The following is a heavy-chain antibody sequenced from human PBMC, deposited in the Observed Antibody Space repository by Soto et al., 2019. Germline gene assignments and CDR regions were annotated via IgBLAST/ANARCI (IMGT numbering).Heavy chain of an antibody. D-gene: IGHD2-15*01. V-gene: IGHV1-69*02. CDR1: GGTFSSYT. J-gene: IGHJ5*02. CDR2: IIPILGIA. CDR3: ARVVGALGHWFDP. Sequence: SVKVSCKASGGTFSSYTISWVRQAPGQGLEWMGRIIPILGIANYAQKFQGRVTITADKSTSTAYMELSSLRSEDTAVYYCARVVGALGHWFDPWGQGTLVTVSS.